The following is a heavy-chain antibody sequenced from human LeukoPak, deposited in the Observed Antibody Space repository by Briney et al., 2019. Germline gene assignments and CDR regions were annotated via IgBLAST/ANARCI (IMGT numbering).Heavy chain of an antibody. Sequence: ASVKVSCKAPGYTFTSYDINWVRQATGQGLEWMGWMNPNSGNTGYAQKFQGRVTMPRNTSISTAYMELSSLRSEDTAVYYCARGAGVLWFGESWFDPWGQGTLVTVSS. V-gene: IGHV1-8*01. CDR2: MNPNSGNT. CDR3: ARGAGVLWFGESWFDP. J-gene: IGHJ5*02. CDR1: GYTFTSYD. D-gene: IGHD3-10*01.